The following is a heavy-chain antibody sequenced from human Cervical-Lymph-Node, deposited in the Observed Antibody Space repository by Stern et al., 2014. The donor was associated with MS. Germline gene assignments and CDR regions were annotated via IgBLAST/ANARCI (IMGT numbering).Heavy chain of an antibody. CDR2: IIPIFGPA. V-gene: IGHV1-69*01. D-gene: IGHD3-9*01. CDR3: ASGPYYDILTGYRLDYYGMDV. CDR1: GGTFSSYA. Sequence: QVQLVQSGAEVKKPGSSVKVSCKASGGTFSSYAISWVRQAPGQGLAWMGGIIPIFGPANYAQKFQGRVTITADESTSTAYMELSSLRSEDTAVYYCASGPYYDILTGYRLDYYGMDVWGQGTTVTVSS. J-gene: IGHJ6*02.